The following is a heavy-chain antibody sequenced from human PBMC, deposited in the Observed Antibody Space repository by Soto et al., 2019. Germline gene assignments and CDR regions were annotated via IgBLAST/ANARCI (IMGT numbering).Heavy chain of an antibody. CDR3: ARGFPLWFDP. CDR1: GGTFSSYA. V-gene: IGHV1-18*01. J-gene: IGHJ5*02. D-gene: IGHD3-3*01. CDR2: ISTDNGNT. Sequence: ASVKVSCKASGGTFSSYAISWVRQAPGQGLEWMGWISTDNGNTNYAQHLQGRVSMTTDTSTSTAYMDLRSLRSDDTAVYYCARGFPLWFDPWGQGTLVTVSS.